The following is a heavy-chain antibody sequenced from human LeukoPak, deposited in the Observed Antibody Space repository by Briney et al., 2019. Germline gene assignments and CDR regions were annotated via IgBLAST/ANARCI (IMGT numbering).Heavy chain of an antibody. CDR3: ARQFHSGYDN. Sequence: ASVKVSCKASGYTFTDYAMHWVRQAPGQRLEWMGWINVGNGNTKYSRKFQGRVTITRDTSASAAYMELSSLRSEDTAVYYCARQFHSGYDNWGQGTLVTVSS. CDR1: GYTFTDYA. CDR2: INVGNGNT. V-gene: IGHV1-3*01. J-gene: IGHJ4*02. D-gene: IGHD5-12*01.